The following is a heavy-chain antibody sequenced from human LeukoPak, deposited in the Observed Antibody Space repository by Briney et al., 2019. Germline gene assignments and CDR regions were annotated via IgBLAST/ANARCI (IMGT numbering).Heavy chain of an antibody. Sequence: GGSLRLSCAASGFTFSSYGMHWVRQAPGKGLEWVAVISYDGSNKYYADSVKGRFSISRDTSKNTVSLQMDSLTTDDAAVYYCARDAVQIWFYVGTFDIWGQGSIVTVSS. D-gene: IGHD3-10*01. J-gene: IGHJ3*02. CDR2: ISYDGSNK. V-gene: IGHV3-30*03. CDR1: GFTFSSYG. CDR3: ARDAVQIWFYVGTFDI.